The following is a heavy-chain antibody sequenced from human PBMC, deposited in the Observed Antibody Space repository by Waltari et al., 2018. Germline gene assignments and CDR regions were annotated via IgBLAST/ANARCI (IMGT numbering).Heavy chain of an antibody. Sequence: QVQLQQWGAGLLKPSETLSLTCAVYGGSFNDYYWSWIRQPPGTGLEWIGEIDHSWTTNYNPSLNSRVTISVDTSKKLFSLRLTSVTAADTAVYYCARVSSYYDFWSSSSYYYYMDVWDKGTTVTVSS. D-gene: IGHD3-3*01. CDR2: IDHSWTT. CDR1: GGSFNDYY. CDR3: ARVSSYYDFWSSSSYYYYMDV. J-gene: IGHJ6*03. V-gene: IGHV4-34*02.